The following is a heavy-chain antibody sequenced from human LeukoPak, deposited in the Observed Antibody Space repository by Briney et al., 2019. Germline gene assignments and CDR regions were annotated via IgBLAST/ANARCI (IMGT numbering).Heavy chain of an antibody. Sequence: SETLSLTCAVYGGSFSGYYWSWNRQPPGKGLEWIGEINHSGSTNYNPSLKSRVTISVDTSKNQFSLKLSSVTAADTAVYYCARVWYDILTGYQNDFDYWGQGTLVTVSS. V-gene: IGHV4-34*01. CDR1: GGSFSGYY. CDR2: INHSGST. J-gene: IGHJ4*02. D-gene: IGHD3-9*01. CDR3: ARVWYDILTGYQNDFDY.